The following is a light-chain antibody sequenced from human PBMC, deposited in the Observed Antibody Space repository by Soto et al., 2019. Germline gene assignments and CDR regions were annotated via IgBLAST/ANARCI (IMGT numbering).Light chain of an antibody. Sequence: LTQPASVSGSPGQSITISCTGTSSDVGGYNYVSWYQQHPGKAPKLMIYDVSSRPSGVSNRFSGSKSGNTASLTISGLQAEDEADYYRSSYTSSSTLEVFGTGTKVTVL. J-gene: IGLJ1*01. CDR3: SSYTSSSTLEV. V-gene: IGLV2-14*01. CDR2: DVS. CDR1: SSDVGGYNY.